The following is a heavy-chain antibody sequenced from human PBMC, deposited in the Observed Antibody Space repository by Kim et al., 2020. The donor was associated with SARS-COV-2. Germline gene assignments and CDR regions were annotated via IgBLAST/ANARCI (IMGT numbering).Heavy chain of an antibody. CDR2: ISSSGSTI. Sequence: GGSLRLSCAASGFTFSSYKMHWVRQTPGKGLEWISYISSSGSTIFYADSVRGRFTISRDNAKNSLYLRLNSLRAEDTALYYCVREGADTCCHFDFWGQGTLVTVSS. V-gene: IGHV3-48*03. D-gene: IGHD5-18*01. CDR1: GFTFSSYK. CDR3: VREGADTCCHFDF. J-gene: IGHJ4*02.